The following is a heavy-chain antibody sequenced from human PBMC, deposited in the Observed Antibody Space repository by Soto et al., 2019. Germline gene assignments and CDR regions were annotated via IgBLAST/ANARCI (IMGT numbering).Heavy chain of an antibody. V-gene: IGHV3-74*01. CDR3: ARDLGYYYDSSGPGEY. D-gene: IGHD3-22*01. CDR1: GFTFSSYW. CDR2: INGDGSDT. Sequence: EVQLVESGGHLVQPGGSLRLSCAASGFTFSSYWMHCVRQAPGKGLVWVSRINGDGSDTSYADSVKGRFTISRDNAKNXLYLQMNSLRPEDTAVYYCARDLGYYYDSSGPGEYWGQGTLVTVSS. J-gene: IGHJ1*01.